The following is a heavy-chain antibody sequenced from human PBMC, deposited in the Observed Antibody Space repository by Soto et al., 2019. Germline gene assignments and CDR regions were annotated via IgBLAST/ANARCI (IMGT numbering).Heavy chain of an antibody. J-gene: IGHJ4*02. Sequence: EVQLVESGGGLVQPGGSLRLSCAASGFTFSSYDMHWVRQATGKGLEWVSAIGTAGDTYYPGSVKGRFTISRENAKNSLYLQMNSLRAGDTAVYYCARAHMRGPLYDFSPNLYYFDYWGQGTLVTVSS. CDR3: ARAHMRGPLYDFSPNLYYFDY. CDR2: IGTAGDT. V-gene: IGHV3-13*01. D-gene: IGHD3-3*01. CDR1: GFTFSSYD.